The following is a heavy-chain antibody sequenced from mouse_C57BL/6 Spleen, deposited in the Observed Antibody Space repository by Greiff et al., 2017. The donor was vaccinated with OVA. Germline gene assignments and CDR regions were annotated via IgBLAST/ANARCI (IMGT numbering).Heavy chain of an antibody. V-gene: IGHV5-17*01. CDR1: GFTFSDYG. Sequence: EVKLMESGGGLVKLGGSLKLSCAASGFTFSDYGMHWVRQAPEKGLEWVAYISSGSSTIYYADTVKGRFTISRDNAKNTLFLQMTSLRSEDTAMYYCARGFAYWGQGTLVTVSA. CDR2: ISSGSSTI. J-gene: IGHJ3*01. CDR3: ARGFAY.